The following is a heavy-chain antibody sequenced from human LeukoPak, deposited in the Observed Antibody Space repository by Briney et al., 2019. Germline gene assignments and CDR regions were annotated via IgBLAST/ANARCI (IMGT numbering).Heavy chain of an antibody. V-gene: IGHV4-4*07. J-gene: IGHJ4*02. CDR2: IYTSGST. CDR3: AREYYDILTGYRRLDY. Sequence: SETLSLTCTASGGSISSYYWSWIRQPAGKGLEWIGRIYTSGSTNYNPSLKSRVTMSVDTSKNQFSLKLSSVTAADTAVYYCAREYYDILTGYRRLDYWGQGTLVTVSS. D-gene: IGHD3-9*01. CDR1: GGSISSYY.